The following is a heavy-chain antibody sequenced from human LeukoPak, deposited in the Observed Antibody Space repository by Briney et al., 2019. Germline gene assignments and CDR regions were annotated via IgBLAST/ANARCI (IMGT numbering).Heavy chain of an antibody. D-gene: IGHD3-3*01. Sequence: PSETLSLTCTVSGGSISTSSYYWGWIRQPPGKGLGWIGSVYYSGSTYYSPSLKTRVTMSVDTSKNQFSLKLSSVTAADTAVYYCARLRVTILYWGQGTLVTVSS. V-gene: IGHV4-39*01. J-gene: IGHJ4*02. CDR3: ARLRVTILY. CDR2: VYYSGST. CDR1: GGSISTSSYY.